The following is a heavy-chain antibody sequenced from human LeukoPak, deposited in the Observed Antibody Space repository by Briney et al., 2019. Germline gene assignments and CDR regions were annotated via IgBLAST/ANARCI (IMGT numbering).Heavy chain of an antibody. J-gene: IGHJ6*02. Sequence: SETLSLTCTVSGGSISSSSYYWGWIRQPPGKGLEWIGSIYYSGSTYYNPSLKSRVTISVDTSKNQFSLKLSSVTAADTAVYYCARDGSGSDKYDYYGMDVWGQGTTVTVSS. V-gene: IGHV4-39*02. CDR2: IYYSGST. CDR1: GGSISSSSYY. CDR3: ARDGSGSDKYDYYGMDV. D-gene: IGHD1-26*01.